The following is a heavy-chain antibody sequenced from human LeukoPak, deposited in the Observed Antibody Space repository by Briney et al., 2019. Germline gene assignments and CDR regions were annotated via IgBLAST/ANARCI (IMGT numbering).Heavy chain of an antibody. CDR3: AVTMVRGVSDAFDI. Sequence: SETLSLTFTVSGGSISSYYWSWIRPPPGKGVGWSGYIYYSGSTNYNRSLKSRVTISVDTSKNQFSLKLSSVTAADTAVYYCAVTMVRGVSDAFDIWGQGTMVTVSS. CDR1: GGSISSYY. J-gene: IGHJ3*02. V-gene: IGHV4-59*01. CDR2: IYYSGST. D-gene: IGHD3-10*01.